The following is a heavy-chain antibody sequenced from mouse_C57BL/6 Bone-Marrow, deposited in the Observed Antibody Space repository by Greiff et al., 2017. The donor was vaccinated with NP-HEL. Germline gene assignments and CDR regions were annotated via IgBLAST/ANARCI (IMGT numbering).Heavy chain of an antibody. V-gene: IGHV10-1*01. CDR2: IRSKSNNYAT. J-gene: IGHJ3*01. CDR3: VRPHYGGAWFAY. Sequence: EVQRVESGGGLVQPKGSLKLSCAASGFSFNTYAMNWVRQAPGKGLEWVARIRSKSNNYATYYADSVKDRFTISRDDSESMLYLQMNNLKTEDSAMYFFVRPHYGGAWFAYWGQGTLVTVSA. CDR1: GFSFNTYA. D-gene: IGHD1-2*01.